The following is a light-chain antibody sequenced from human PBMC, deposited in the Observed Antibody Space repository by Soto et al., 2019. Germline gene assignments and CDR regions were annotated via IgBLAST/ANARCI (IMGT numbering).Light chain of an antibody. Sequence: EIVLTPSPATLSLSPGERATLSCRASQSVSSYLAWYQQKPGQAPRLLIYDASNRATGIPARFSGSGSGTDFTLTISSLEPEDFAVYYCQQRSNWPPEFTFGPGTKVDI. CDR3: QQRSNWPPEFT. J-gene: IGKJ3*01. V-gene: IGKV3-11*01. CDR2: DAS. CDR1: QSVSSY.